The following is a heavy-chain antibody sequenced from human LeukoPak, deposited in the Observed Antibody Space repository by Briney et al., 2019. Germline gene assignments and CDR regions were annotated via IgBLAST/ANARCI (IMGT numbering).Heavy chain of an antibody. CDR3: AGALGDGYNAVPIDY. CDR2: INHSGST. J-gene: IGHJ4*02. V-gene: IGHV4-34*01. D-gene: IGHD5-24*01. CDR1: GGSFSGYY. Sequence: SETLSLTCAVYGGSFSGYYWSWIRQPPGKGLEWIGEINHSGSTNYNPSLKSRVTISVDTSKNQFSLKLSSVTAADTAVYYCAGALGDGYNAVPIDYWGQGTLVTVSS.